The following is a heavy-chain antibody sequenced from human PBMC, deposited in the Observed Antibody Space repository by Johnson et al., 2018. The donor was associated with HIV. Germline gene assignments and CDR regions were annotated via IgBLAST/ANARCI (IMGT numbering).Heavy chain of an antibody. CDR3: TRAEWHDAFDI. V-gene: IGHV3-49*04. CDR2: IRSKAYGGTT. D-gene: IGHD1-14*01. CDR1: GFTFSSYA. Sequence: VQLVESGGGLVQPGGSLRLSCAASGFTFSSYAMSWVRQAPGKGLEWVGFIRSKAYGGTTEYAASVKGRFTISRDDSKSIAYLQMNSLKTEDTAVYYCTRAEWHDAFDIWGQGTMVTVSS. J-gene: IGHJ3*02.